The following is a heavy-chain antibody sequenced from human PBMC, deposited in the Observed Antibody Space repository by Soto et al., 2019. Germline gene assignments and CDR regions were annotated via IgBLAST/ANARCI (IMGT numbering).Heavy chain of an antibody. V-gene: IGHV4-34*01. Sequence: KPSETLSLTGAVYGGSLSGYYLSWIRQPPGKGLEWIGEINHSGSTNYNPSLKSRVTISVDTSKNQFSLKLSSVTAADTAVYYCARLPHVGYCSSTICRHKNYSSCSYMYVWGQGTTVTVSS. J-gene: IGHJ6*03. CDR2: INHSGST. CDR1: GGSLSGYY. D-gene: IGHD2-2*01. CDR3: ARLPHVGYCSSTICRHKNYSSCSYMYV.